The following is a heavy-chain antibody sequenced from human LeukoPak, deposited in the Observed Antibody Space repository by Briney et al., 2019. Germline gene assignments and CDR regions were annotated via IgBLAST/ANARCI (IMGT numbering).Heavy chain of an antibody. V-gene: IGHV3-7*01. Sequence: GGSLRLSCAASGFTFSNYWMTWDRQAPGKGLEWVAHINQDGSEEHYMDSVKARFTISRDNTKNSLSLQMNSLRAEDTAVYYCAREMATKAFDYWGQGTLVTVSS. CDR3: AREMATKAFDY. CDR1: GFTFSNYW. CDR2: INQDGSEE. J-gene: IGHJ4*02. D-gene: IGHD5-24*01.